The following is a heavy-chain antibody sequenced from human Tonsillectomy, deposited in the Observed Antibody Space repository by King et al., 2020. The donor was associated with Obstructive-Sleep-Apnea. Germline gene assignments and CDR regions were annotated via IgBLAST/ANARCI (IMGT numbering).Heavy chain of an antibody. CDR1: GYNFTSYW. CDR2: IYPDDSDT. CDR3: ARRGDILTAYPLLPDC. V-gene: IGHV5-51*01. Sequence: QLVQSGAEVKRPGESLKISCKASGYNFTSYWVGWVRQMPGKGLEWMGFIYPDDSDTRYSPSFQGQVTISADKSISSVYLQRSSLRASDTAMYYCARRGDILTAYPLLPDCWGQGTLVTVSS. D-gene: IGHD3-9*01. J-gene: IGHJ4*02.